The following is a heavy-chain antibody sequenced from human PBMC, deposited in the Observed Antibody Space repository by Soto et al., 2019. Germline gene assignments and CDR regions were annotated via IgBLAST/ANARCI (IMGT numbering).Heavy chain of an antibody. J-gene: IGHJ4*02. D-gene: IGHD3-10*01. CDR1: GGSISSGVYC. Sequence: SETLSLTSTVSGGSISSGVYCWSWIRQHPGKGLEWIGYIYYSGSTYYNPSLKSRVTISVDTSKNQFSLKLSSVTAADTAVYYCARDLQYYYGSGSSDWGQGTLVTVSS. CDR2: IYYSGST. CDR3: ARDLQYYYGSGSSD. V-gene: IGHV4-31*03.